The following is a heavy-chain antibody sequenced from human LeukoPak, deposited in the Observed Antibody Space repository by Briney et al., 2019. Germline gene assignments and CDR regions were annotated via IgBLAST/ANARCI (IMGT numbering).Heavy chain of an antibody. CDR2: MNPNSGNT. CDR1: GYTFTSYD. D-gene: IGHD3-10*01. Sequence: GASVKVSCKASGYTFTSYDINWVRQATAQGLEWMGWMNPNSGNTGYAQKFQGRVTMTRNTSISTAYMELSSLRSEDTAVYYCARGVLLWFGEFDWFDPWGQGTLVTVSS. J-gene: IGHJ5*02. CDR3: ARGVLLWFGEFDWFDP. V-gene: IGHV1-8*01.